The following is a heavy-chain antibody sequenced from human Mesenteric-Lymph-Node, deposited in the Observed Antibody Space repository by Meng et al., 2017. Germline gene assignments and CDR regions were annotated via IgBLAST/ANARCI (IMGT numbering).Heavy chain of an antibody. CDR1: GYTFTSYA. D-gene: IGHD6-13*01. J-gene: IGHJ4*02. CDR2: INAGNGNT. CDR3: ARDRMWQQLVGYFDY. V-gene: IGHV1-3*01. Sequence: ASVKVSCKASGYTFTSYAMHWVRQAPGRRLEWMGWINAGNGNTKYSQKFQGRVTITRDTSASTAYMELSSLRSEDTAVYYCARDRMWQQLVGYFDYWGQGTLVTVSS.